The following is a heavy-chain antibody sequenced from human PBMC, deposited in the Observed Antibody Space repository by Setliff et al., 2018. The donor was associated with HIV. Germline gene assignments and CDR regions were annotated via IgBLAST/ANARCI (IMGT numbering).Heavy chain of an antibody. V-gene: IGHV4-4*08. CDR3: ARSPRIGVAGEFEY. CDR1: GDSIGTYS. J-gene: IGHJ4*02. CDR2: IYGGGST. Sequence: PSETLSLTCAVSGDSIGTYSWHWIRQPPGKGLEWIGYIYGGGSTGYNPSLTSRVTISVDTSKNQFSLKLNSVTAADTAVYYCARSPRIGVAGEFEYWGQGTLVTVSS. D-gene: IGHD6-19*01.